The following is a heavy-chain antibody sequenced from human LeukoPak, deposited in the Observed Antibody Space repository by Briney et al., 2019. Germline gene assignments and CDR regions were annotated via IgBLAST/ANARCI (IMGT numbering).Heavy chain of an antibody. CDR3: ARGGHYGSGSSTLYYYYYYMDV. CDR1: GGSFSGYY. Sequence: SETLSLTCAVYGGSFSGYYWSWIRQPPGKGLEWIGYIYYSGSTNYNPSLKSRVTISVDTSKNQFSLKLSSVTAADTAVYYCARGGHYGSGSSTLYYYYYYMDVWGKGTTVTVSS. D-gene: IGHD3-10*01. V-gene: IGHV4-59*01. J-gene: IGHJ6*03. CDR2: IYYSGST.